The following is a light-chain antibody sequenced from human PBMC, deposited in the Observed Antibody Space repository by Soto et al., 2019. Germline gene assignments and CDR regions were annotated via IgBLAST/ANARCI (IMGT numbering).Light chain of an antibody. CDR3: QVWDSDSDHPV. V-gene: IGLV3-21*04. Sequence: SYELTQPPSVSVAPGKTARITCGGSNIGGKSVHWYQQKPGQAPVLVIYYDSDRPSGIPERFSGSNSGDTATLTISRVEAGDEADYYCQVWDSDSDHPVFGGGTKLTVL. CDR1: NIGGKS. J-gene: IGLJ2*01. CDR2: YDS.